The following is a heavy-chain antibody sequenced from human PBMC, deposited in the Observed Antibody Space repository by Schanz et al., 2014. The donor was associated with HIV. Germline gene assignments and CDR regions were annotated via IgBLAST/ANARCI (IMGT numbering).Heavy chain of an antibody. CDR1: GFIFSSYT. Sequence: VQLVQSGGGVVQPGRSLRLSCAASGFIFSSYTMYWIRQSPGKGLEWVASISGNTNYIYYADSVKGRFTISRDNSKNTLYLQMNSLRAEDTAMYYCARSPDWAGTDAFDIWGQGTMVTVSS. CDR2: ISGNTNYI. CDR3: ARSPDWAGTDAFDI. V-gene: IGHV3-21*01. D-gene: IGHD6-19*01. J-gene: IGHJ3*02.